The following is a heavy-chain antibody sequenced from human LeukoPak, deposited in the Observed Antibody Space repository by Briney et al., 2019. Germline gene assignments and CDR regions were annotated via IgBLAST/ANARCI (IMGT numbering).Heavy chain of an antibody. V-gene: IGHV4-59*01. CDR1: GGSISSYY. J-gene: IGHJ4*02. D-gene: IGHD3-16*02. CDR2: IYYSGST. Sequence: PSETLSLTCTVSGGSISSYYWSWIRQPPGKGLEWIGYIYYSGSTNHNPSLKSRVTISVDTSKNQFSLKLSSVTAADTAVYYCARGGNYVWGSYRYEYWGQGTLVTVSS. CDR3: ARGGNYVWGSYRYEY.